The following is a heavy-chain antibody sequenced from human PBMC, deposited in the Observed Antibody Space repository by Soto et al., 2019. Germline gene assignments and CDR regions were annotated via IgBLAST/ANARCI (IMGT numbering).Heavy chain of an antibody. D-gene: IGHD4-17*01. CDR3: ARGPLDGDYHYYYYGMDV. CDR2: ISSSSSTI. J-gene: IGHJ6*02. Sequence: EVQLVESGGGLVQPGGSLRLSCAASGFTFSSYSMNWVRQAPGKGLEWVSYISSSSSTIYYADSVKGRFTISRDNAKNSLYLQMNSLRDEDTAVYYCARGPLDGDYHYYYYGMDVWGQGTTVTVSS. CDR1: GFTFSSYS. V-gene: IGHV3-48*02.